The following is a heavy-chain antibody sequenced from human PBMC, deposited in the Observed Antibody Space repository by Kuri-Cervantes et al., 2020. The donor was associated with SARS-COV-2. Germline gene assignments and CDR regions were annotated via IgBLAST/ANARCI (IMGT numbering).Heavy chain of an antibody. Sequence: SVKVSCKASGGTFSSYAISWVRQAPGQGLEWMGGIIPIFGTANYAQKFQGRVTITADESTSTAYMELSSLRSEDTAVYYCAAADYYDSSGYHDAFDIWGQGTMVTVSS. CDR3: AAADYYDSSGYHDAFDI. J-gene: IGHJ3*02. D-gene: IGHD3-22*01. CDR1: GGTFSSYA. V-gene: IGHV1-69*13. CDR2: IIPIFGTA.